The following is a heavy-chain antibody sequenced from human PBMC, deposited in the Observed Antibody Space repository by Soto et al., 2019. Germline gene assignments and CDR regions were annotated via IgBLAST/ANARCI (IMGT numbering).Heavy chain of an antibody. CDR3: ANNPDSLPPGDYYGMDV. J-gene: IGHJ6*02. Sequence: GGSLRLSCAASGFTFSSYAMSWVRQAPGKGLEWVSAISGSGGSTYYADSVKGRFTISRDNSKNTLYLQMNSLRAEDTAVYYCANNPDSLPPGDYYGMDVWGQGTTVTVSS. V-gene: IGHV3-23*01. D-gene: IGHD3-16*02. CDR1: GFTFSSYA. CDR2: ISGSGGST.